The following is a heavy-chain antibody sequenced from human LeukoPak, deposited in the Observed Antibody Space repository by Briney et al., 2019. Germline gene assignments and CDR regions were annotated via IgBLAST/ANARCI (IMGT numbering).Heavy chain of an antibody. J-gene: IGHJ4*02. CDR3: ARGGFGEFVLDY. CDR2: ISSSSSYI. V-gene: IGHV3-21*01. D-gene: IGHD3-10*01. CDR1: GFTFSSYG. Sequence: GGSLRLSCAASGFTFSSYGMNWVRQAPGKGLEWVSSISSSSSYIYYADSVKGRFTISRDNAKNSLYLQMNSLRAEDTAVYYCARGGFGEFVLDYWGQGTLVTVSS.